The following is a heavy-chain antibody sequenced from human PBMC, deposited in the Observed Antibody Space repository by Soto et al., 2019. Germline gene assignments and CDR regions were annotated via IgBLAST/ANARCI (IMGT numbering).Heavy chain of an antibody. CDR1: GFTFSSYG. CDR3: AKDVRGEPSWRELREHGMDV. J-gene: IGHJ6*02. Sequence: GGSLRLSCAASGFTFSSYGMHWVRQAPGKGLEWVAVISYDGSNKYYADSVKGRFTISRDNSKNTLYLQMNSLRAEDTAVYYCAKDVRGEPSWRELREHGMDVWGQGTTVTVS. V-gene: IGHV3-30*18. CDR2: ISYDGSNK. D-gene: IGHD1-26*01.